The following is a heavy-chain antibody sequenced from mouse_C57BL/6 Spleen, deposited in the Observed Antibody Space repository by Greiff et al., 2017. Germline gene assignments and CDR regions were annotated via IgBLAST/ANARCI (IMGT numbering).Heavy chain of an antibody. V-gene: IGHV5-4*01. Sequence: DVMLVESGGGLVKPGGSLKLSCAASGFTFSSYAMSWVRQTPEKRLEWVATISDGGSYTYYPDNVKGRFTISRDNAKNNLYLQMSHLKSEDTAMYYCARERDTYDYGYYAMDYWGQGTSVTVSS. CDR1: GFTFSSYA. CDR2: ISDGGSYT. CDR3: ARERDTYDYGYYAMDY. D-gene: IGHD2-4*01. J-gene: IGHJ4*01.